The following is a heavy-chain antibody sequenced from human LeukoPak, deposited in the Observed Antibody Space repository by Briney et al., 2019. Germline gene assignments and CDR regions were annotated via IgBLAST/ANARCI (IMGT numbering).Heavy chain of an antibody. J-gene: IGHJ4*02. Sequence: SETLSLTCTVSGGSISSYYWSWIRQPAGKGLEWIGSIYHSGSTYYNPSLKSRVTISVDTSKNQFSLKLSSVTAADTAVYYCARVESYDFWSGYSAEYYFDYWGQGTLVTVSS. CDR3: ARVESYDFWSGYSAEYYFDY. D-gene: IGHD3-3*01. CDR2: IYHSGST. V-gene: IGHV4-4*07. CDR1: GGSISSYY.